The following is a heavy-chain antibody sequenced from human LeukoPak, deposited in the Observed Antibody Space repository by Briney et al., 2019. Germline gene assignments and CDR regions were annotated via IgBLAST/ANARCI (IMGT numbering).Heavy chain of an antibody. J-gene: IGHJ5*02. CDR2: IYYSGST. CDR1: GGSISSYY. D-gene: IGHD3-16*01. V-gene: IGHV4-59*08. CDR3: SKGMGDNWFDP. Sequence: SETLSLTCTVSGGSISSYYWSWIRQPPGKGLEWIGYIYYSGSTNYNPSLMSRVTISVDTSKNQFSLKLSSVTAADTAVYYCSKGMGDNWFDPWGQGTLVTVSS.